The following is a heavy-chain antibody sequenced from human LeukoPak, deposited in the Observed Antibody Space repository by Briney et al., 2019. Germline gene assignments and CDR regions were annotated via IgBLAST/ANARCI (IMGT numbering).Heavy chain of an antibody. D-gene: IGHD3-9*01. V-gene: IGHV1-18*04. CDR3: ARDPSRYFDNNWFDP. CDR2: ISAYNGNT. J-gene: IGHJ5*02. Sequence: GASVKVSCKASGYTFTSYGISWVRQAPGQGLEWMGWISAYNGNTNYAQRLQGRVTMTTDTSTSTAYMELRSQRSDDTAVYYCARDPSRYFDNNWFDPWGQGTLVTVSS. CDR1: GYTFTSYG.